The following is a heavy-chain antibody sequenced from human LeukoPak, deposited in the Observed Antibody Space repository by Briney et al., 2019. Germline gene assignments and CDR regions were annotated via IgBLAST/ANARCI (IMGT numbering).Heavy chain of an antibody. CDR1: GYTFTSYG. Sequence: ASVKVSCKASGYTFTSYGISGVRQAPGQGLEGMGWISAYNGNTNYAQKLQGRVTMTTDTSTSTAYMELRSLRSDDTAGYYCARERKWELLLTYYYYGMDVWGQGTTDTVSS. J-gene: IGHJ6*02. CDR3: ARERKWELLLTYYYYGMDV. CDR2: ISAYNGNT. D-gene: IGHD1-26*01. V-gene: IGHV1-18*01.